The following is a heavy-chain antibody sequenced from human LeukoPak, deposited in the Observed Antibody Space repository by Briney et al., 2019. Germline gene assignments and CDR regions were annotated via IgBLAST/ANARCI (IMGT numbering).Heavy chain of an antibody. V-gene: IGHV3-7*05. CDR2: IKQDGSDK. Sequence: GGSLRLSCEASGFTVSSYWMSWVRQAPGKGLEWVANIKQDGSDKYYVDSVKGRFTISRDNAKNSLYLQMNSLRAEDTAVYYCARDRFMDYWGQGALVTVSS. D-gene: IGHD3-16*01. J-gene: IGHJ4*02. CDR3: ARDRFMDY. CDR1: GFTVSSYW.